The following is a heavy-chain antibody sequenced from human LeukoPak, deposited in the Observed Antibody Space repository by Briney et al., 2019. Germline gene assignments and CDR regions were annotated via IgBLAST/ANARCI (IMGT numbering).Heavy chain of an antibody. CDR2: INPSGGSA. CDR3: ARDLVVVTALDV. J-gene: IGHJ6*02. CDR1: GYTFTSYY. D-gene: IGHD2-21*02. V-gene: IGHV1-46*01. Sequence: ASVKVSCKASGYTFTSYYMHWVRQAPGQGLEWMGIINPSGGSASYAQKFQGRVTMTRDTSTSTVYMELSSLRSEDTAVYYCARDLVVVTALDVWGQGTTVTVSS.